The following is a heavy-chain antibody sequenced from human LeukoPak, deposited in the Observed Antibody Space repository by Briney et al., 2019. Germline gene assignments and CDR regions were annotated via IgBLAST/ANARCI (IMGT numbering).Heavy chain of an antibody. CDR3: ASFPPYMVRTDAFDI. D-gene: IGHD3-10*01. Sequence: GGSLRLSCAASGFTFSSYGMHWVRQAPGKGLEWVAYIQYDGSNEQYADSVKGRFTISRDSSKNILYLQMNSLRAEDTAVYYCASFPPYMVRTDAFDIWGQGTMVTVSS. J-gene: IGHJ3*02. V-gene: IGHV3-30*02. CDR2: IQYDGSNE. CDR1: GFTFSSYG.